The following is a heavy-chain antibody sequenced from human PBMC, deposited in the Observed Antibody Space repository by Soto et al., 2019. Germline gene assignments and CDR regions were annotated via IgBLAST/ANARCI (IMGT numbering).Heavy chain of an antibody. Sequence: GESLKISCAASGFTFSSYGMHWVRQAPGKGLEWVAVIWYDGSNKYYADSVKGRFTISRDNSKNTLYLQMNSLRAEDTAVYYCAREGGEMVPGVIITNFDYWGQGTLVTVSS. J-gene: IGHJ4*02. CDR1: GFTFSSYG. V-gene: IGHV3-33*01. D-gene: IGHD3-10*01. CDR2: IWYDGSNK. CDR3: AREGGEMVPGVIITNFDY.